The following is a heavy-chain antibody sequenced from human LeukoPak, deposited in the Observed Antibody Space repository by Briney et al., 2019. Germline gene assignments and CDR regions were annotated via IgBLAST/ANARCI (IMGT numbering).Heavy chain of an antibody. J-gene: IGHJ4*02. CDR2: IIPIFGTA. D-gene: IGHD5-24*01. V-gene: IGHV1-69*13. CDR3: ARDRDGSRREPFDY. Sequence: ASVKVSCKASGGTFSSYAISWVRQAPGQGLEWMGGIIPIFGTANYAQKFQGRVTITADESTSTAYMELSSLRSEDTAVYYCARDRDGSRREPFDYWGQGTLVTVSS. CDR1: GGTFSSYA.